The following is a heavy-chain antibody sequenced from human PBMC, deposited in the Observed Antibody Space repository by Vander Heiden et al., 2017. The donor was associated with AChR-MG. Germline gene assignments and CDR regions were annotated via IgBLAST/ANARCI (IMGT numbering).Heavy chain of an antibody. CDR3: ARYSSGYWYIDL. CDR1: GYIFSGYC. J-gene: IGHJ2*01. V-gene: IGHV1-2*02. CDR2: IGLKKGDT. D-gene: IGHD2-15*01. Sequence: QVLLVQSGAEVQKPGAPVKVSCKASGYIFSGYCWHWGRQAAGQGLEWMRWIGLKKGDTVVAQKFQGRVTMTRDTSISTAYMELTSLTSDDTAVDDGARYSSGYWYIDLWG.